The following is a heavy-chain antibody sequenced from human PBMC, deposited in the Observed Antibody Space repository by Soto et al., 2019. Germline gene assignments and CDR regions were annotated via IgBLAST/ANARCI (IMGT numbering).Heavy chain of an antibody. Sequence: XGTLALTCTVTGGTLSGYYWTWIRQSAGGGLEWIGRIYSSGSTNYNPSLKSRVTISLDTSMSHFSLRLRSVSAADTAVYYCARGQRFSDWFDPWGQGTLVTVSS. V-gene: IGHV4-4*07. D-gene: IGHD3-3*01. CDR1: GGTLSGYY. J-gene: IGHJ5*02. CDR2: IYSSGST. CDR3: ARGQRFSDWFDP.